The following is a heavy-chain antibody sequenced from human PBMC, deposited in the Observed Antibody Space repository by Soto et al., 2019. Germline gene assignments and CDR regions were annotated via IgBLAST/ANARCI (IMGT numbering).Heavy chain of an antibody. CDR2: INAYNGNT. J-gene: IGHJ4*02. Sequence: QVQLVQSGAEVKKPGASVKVSCKASGYTFTSYGINWVRQAPGQGLEWMGWINAYNGNTNYAQKIHGRVTMTTDTSTGTGYLELGSLRSDDTAVYYCARYGVVVHFDYWGQGTLVTVSS. V-gene: IGHV1-18*01. CDR1: GYTFTSYG. CDR3: ARYGVVVHFDY. D-gene: IGHD2-2*01.